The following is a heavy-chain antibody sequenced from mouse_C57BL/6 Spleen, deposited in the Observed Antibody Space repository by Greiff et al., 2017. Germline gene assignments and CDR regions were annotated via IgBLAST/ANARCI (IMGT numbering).Heavy chain of an antibody. CDR1: GFTFSDYY. Sequence: EVKLMESEGGLVQPGSSMKLSCTASGFTFSDYYMAWVRQVPEKGLEWVANINYDGSSTYYLDSLKSRFIISRDNAKNILYLQMSSLKSEDTATXYCARDYYGRDWYFDVWGTGTTVTVSS. J-gene: IGHJ1*03. D-gene: IGHD1-1*01. V-gene: IGHV5-16*01. CDR3: ARDYYGRDWYFDV. CDR2: INYDGSST.